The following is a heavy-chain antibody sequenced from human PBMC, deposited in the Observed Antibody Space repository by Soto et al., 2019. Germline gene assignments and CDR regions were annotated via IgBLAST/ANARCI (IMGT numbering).Heavy chain of an antibody. J-gene: IGHJ6*04. Sequence: GASVKVSCKASGYTFTSYYMHWVRQAPGQGLEWMGIINPSGGSTSYAQKFQGRVTMTRDTSTSTVYMELSSLRSEDTAVYYCARFFAATPGEDYSYYGMEVWGKGTRVTVPS. D-gene: IGHD3-3*01. CDR3: ARFFAATPGEDYSYYGMEV. CDR2: INPSGGST. V-gene: IGHV1-46*01. CDR1: GYTFTSYY.